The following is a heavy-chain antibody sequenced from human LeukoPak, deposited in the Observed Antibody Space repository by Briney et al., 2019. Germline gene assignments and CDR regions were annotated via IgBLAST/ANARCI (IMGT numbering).Heavy chain of an antibody. CDR2: LYYSGTT. D-gene: IGHD2-15*01. J-gene: IGHJ5*02. V-gene: IGHV4-39*02. CDR1: GDSISSSYFS. CDR3: ARFPSGVVVGAAWFDP. Sequence: PSETLSLTCTVSGDSISSSYFSWGWIRQPPGKGLEWIGSLYYSGTTYYNPSLKSRVTISVDTSKNHFSLKLNSVTGADAAVYYCARFPSGVVVGAAWFDPWGQGTLVTVSS.